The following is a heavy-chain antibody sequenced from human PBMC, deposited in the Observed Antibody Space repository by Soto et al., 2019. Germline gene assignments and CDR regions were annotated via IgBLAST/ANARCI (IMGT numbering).Heavy chain of an antibody. CDR2: INPNSGGT. V-gene: IGHV1-2*04. D-gene: IGHD3-22*01. CDR3: ARGLSSGYYYGSRYYFDY. J-gene: IGHJ4*02. CDR1: GYTFTGYY. Sequence: ASVKVSCKASGYTFTGYYMHWVRQAPGQGLEWMGWINPNSGGTNYAQKFQGWVTMTRDTSISTAYMELSRLRSDDTAVYYCARGLSSGYYYGSRYYFDYWGQGTLVTVSS.